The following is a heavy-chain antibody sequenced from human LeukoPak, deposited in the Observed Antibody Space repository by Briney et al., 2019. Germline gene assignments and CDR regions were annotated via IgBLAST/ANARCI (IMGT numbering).Heavy chain of an antibody. CDR1: GGSISSYY. Sequence: TSETLSLTCTVSGGSISSYYWSWIRQPAGKGLEWIGRIYTSGSTNYNPSLKSRVTMSVDTSKNQFFLKLSSVTAADTAVYYCARVEFNWNYVDYWGQGTLVTVPS. V-gene: IGHV4-4*07. D-gene: IGHD1-20*01. J-gene: IGHJ4*02. CDR2: IYTSGST. CDR3: ARVEFNWNYVDY.